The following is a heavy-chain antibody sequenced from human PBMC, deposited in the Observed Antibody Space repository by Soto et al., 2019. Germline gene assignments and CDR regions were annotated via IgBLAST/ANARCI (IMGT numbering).Heavy chain of an antibody. CDR1: GGTFSSYA. J-gene: IGHJ3*02. D-gene: IGHD1-26*01. V-gene: IGHV1-69*13. CDR2: IIPIFGTA. CDR3: ARDGNTRSLDAFDI. Sequence: GASVKVSCKASGGTFSSYAISWVRQAPGQGLEWMGGIIPIFGTANYAQKFQGRVTITADESTSTAYMELSSLRSEDTAVYYCARDGNTRSLDAFDIWGQGTMVTVSS.